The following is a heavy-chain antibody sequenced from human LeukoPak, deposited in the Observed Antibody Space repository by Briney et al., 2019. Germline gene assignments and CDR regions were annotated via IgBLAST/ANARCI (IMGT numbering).Heavy chain of an antibody. CDR3: ARNLGYCSSTSCYLRGFDY. J-gene: IGHJ4*02. CDR1: GFSLTTSGMC. V-gene: IGHV2-70*11. Sequence: RMSGPTLVNPTQTLTLTCTFSGFSLTTSGMCVSWIRQPPGKALEWLARIDWDDDKYYSTSLKTRLTISKDTSKNQVVLTMTNMDPVDTATYYCARNLGYCSSTSCYLRGFDYWGQGTLVTVSS. CDR2: IDWDDDK. D-gene: IGHD2-2*01.